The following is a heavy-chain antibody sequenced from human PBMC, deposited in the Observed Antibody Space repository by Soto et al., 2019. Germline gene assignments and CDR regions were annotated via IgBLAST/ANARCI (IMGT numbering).Heavy chain of an antibody. CDR1: GCTFSSYA. V-gene: IGHV1-2*02. D-gene: IGHD3-3*01. Sequence: ASVKVFCKASGCTFSSYAISWVRQAPGQGLEWMGWINPNHGSANYAQKFQGRVTMTTDTSISTAYMEVSRLRSHDTAVYYCARAPYRFFDYWGQGTLVTVSS. CDR3: ARAPYRFFDY. J-gene: IGHJ4*02. CDR2: INPNHGSA.